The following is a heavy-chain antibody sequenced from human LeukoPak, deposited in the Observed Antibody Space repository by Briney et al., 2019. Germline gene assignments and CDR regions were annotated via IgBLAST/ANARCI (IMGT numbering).Heavy chain of an antibody. CDR3: ARSAEGDWFDP. CDR1: EFKISNYE. Sequence: PGGSLRLSCRGSEFKISNYEMTWVRQAPGKGLEWVSYISGRSTTIFYADSVKGRFIISRDNAKNSLYLQMNSLTAEDTAVYYCARSAEGDWFDPWGQGTLVTVSP. J-gene: IGHJ5*02. D-gene: IGHD3-16*01. CDR2: ISGRSTTI. V-gene: IGHV3-48*03.